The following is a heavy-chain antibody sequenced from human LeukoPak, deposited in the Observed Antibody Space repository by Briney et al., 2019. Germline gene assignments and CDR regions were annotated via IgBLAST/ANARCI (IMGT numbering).Heavy chain of an antibody. J-gene: IGHJ4*02. Sequence: PGGSLRLSCAASGFIFDDYAVHWVRQAPGKGLEWVSRISWNSGSIGYADSVMGRFTISRDNAKNSLYLQMNSLRGEDTALYYCAKDRLPVGVLFDFWGQGTLVTVSS. D-gene: IGHD1-26*01. V-gene: IGHV3-9*01. CDR1: GFIFDDYA. CDR2: ISWNSGSI. CDR3: AKDRLPVGVLFDF.